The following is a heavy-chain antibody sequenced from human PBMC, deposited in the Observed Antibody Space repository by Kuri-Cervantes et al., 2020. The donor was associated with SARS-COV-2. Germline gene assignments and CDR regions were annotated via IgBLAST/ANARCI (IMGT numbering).Heavy chain of an antibody. V-gene: IGHV3-23*01. J-gene: IGHJ4*02. CDR3: AKPTVRGELAFDY. Sequence: GGSLRLSCVASGFTFKSYGIHWIRQAPGKGLEWVSAISGSGGSTYYADSVKGRFTISRDNSKNTLYLQMNSLRAEDTAVYYCAKPTVRGELAFDYWGQGTLVTVSS. CDR2: ISGSGGST. D-gene: IGHD3-10*01. CDR1: GFTFKSYG.